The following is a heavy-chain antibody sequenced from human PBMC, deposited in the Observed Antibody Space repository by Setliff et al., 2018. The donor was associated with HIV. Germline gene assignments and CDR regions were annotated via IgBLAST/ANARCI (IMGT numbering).Heavy chain of an antibody. J-gene: IGHJ6*03. CDR2: IYYSGST. V-gene: IGHV4-39*01. CDR1: GGSISGNSYY. CDR3: ARQGGYSGYGFYYYYYYMDV. D-gene: IGHD5-12*01. Sequence: LSLTCTVSGGSISGNSYYWGWIRQPPGKGLEWVGSIYYSGSTYYNPSLKSRVTISVDTSKNQFSLKLSSVTAADTAVYYCARQGGYSGYGFYYYYYYMDVWGKGTTVTVSS.